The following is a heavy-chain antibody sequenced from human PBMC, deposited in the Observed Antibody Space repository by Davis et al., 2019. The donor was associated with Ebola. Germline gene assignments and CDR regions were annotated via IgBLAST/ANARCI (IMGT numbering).Heavy chain of an antibody. CDR2: INSDGSST. Sequence: GESLKISCAASGFTFTSYWMHWVRQAPGKGLVWVSRINSDGSSTSYADSVTGRFTISRDNAKNTLYLQMNSLRAEDTAVYYCARGGGVSGSYFYVYWGQGTLVTVSS. D-gene: IGHD1-26*01. CDR3: ARGGGVSGSYFYVY. J-gene: IGHJ4*02. V-gene: IGHV3-74*01. CDR1: GFTFTSYW.